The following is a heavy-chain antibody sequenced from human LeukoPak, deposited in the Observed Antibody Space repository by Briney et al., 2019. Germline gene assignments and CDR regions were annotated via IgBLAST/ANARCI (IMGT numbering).Heavy chain of an antibody. V-gene: IGHV3-23*01. CDR1: GFTFSSYA. D-gene: IGHD5-12*01. CDR2: ISGSGDST. Sequence: GGSLRLSCTASGFTFSSYAINWVRQAPGKGLEWVLAISGSGDSTYYADSVKGRFTISRDNSRNTLYLQMNSLRAEDTALYYCAKHRGYSSASIYYYGMDVWGQGTTVTVSS. J-gene: IGHJ6*02. CDR3: AKHRGYSSASIYYYGMDV.